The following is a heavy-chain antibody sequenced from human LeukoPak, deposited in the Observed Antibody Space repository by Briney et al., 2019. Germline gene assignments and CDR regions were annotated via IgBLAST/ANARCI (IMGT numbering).Heavy chain of an antibody. D-gene: IGHD3-9*01. CDR1: GYTFTSYD. CDR2: ISAYNGNT. CDR3: ARKGYDILTGYDY. J-gene: IGHJ4*02. Sequence: ASVKVPCKASGYTFTSYDINWVRQATGQGLEWMGWISAYNGNTNYAQKLQGRVTMTTDTSTSTAYMELRSLRSDDTAVYYCARKGYDILTGYDYWGQGTLVTVSS. V-gene: IGHV1-18*01.